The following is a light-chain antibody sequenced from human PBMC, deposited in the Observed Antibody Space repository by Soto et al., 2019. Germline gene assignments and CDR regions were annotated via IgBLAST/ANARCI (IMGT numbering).Light chain of an antibody. Sequence: FVLTQSPGTLSLSPGERATFSCRASQSVSGNYIAWYQQKPGQAPRVLIFEASKRATGTPDRFSGSGSGTDFTLTISRLAPEDFAVFYCQQYVNSPFTFGQGTKLEI. CDR2: EAS. CDR1: QSVSGNY. CDR3: QQYVNSPFT. J-gene: IGKJ2*01. V-gene: IGKV3-20*01.